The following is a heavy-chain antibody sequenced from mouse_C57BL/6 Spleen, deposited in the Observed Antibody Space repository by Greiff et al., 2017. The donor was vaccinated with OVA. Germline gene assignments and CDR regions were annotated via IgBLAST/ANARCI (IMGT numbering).Heavy chain of an antibody. CDR1: GYSFTGYY. J-gene: IGHJ2*01. Sequence: VQLKESGPELVKPGASVKISCKASGYSFTGYYMNWVKQSPEKSLEWIGEINPSTGGTPYNQKFKAKATLTVDKSSSTAYMQLKSRTSEDSAVYYCARDGNYGDYWGQGTTLTVSS. CDR3: ARDGNYGDY. CDR2: INPSTGGT. V-gene: IGHV1-42*01. D-gene: IGHD2-1*01.